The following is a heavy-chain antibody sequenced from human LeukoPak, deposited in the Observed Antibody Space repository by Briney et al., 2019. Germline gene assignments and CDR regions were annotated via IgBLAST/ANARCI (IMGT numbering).Heavy chain of an antibody. D-gene: IGHD6-19*01. V-gene: IGHV3-23*01. CDR1: GFTFSSYA. Sequence: GGSLRLSCAASGFTFSSYAMSWVRQAPEKGLEWVSAISGSGGSTYYADSVKGRFTISRDNSKNTLYLQMNSLRAEDTAVYYCAKGRPGHGRSIAVAGTALGYWGQGTLVTVSS. CDR3: AKGRPGHGRSIAVAGTALGY. CDR2: ISGSGGST. J-gene: IGHJ4*02.